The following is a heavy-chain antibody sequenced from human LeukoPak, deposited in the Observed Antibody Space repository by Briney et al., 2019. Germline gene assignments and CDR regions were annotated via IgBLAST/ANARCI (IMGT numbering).Heavy chain of an antibody. CDR3: TNPCSSTSCSRGEDY. J-gene: IGHJ4*02. CDR1: GFTFGDYA. V-gene: IGHV3-49*04. D-gene: IGHD2-2*01. Sequence: PGRSRRLSCTAPGFTFGDYAMSWVRQPPGKGLEWAGVIRSKAYGGTTEYAASVKGRFTISRDDSKSIAYLQMNSLKTEDTAVYYCTNPCSSTSCSRGEDYWGQGTLVTVSS. CDR2: IRSKAYGGTT.